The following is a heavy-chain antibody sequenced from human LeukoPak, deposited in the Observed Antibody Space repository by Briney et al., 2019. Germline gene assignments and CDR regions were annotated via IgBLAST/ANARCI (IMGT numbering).Heavy chain of an antibody. J-gene: IGHJ4*02. Sequence: ASVKVSCKASGYTFTGYYMHWVRQAPGQGLEWMGRINPNSGGTNYAQKFQGRVTMTRDTSISTAYMELSRLRSDDTAVYYCARLEVIVAGKYYFDYWGQGTLVTVSS. CDR2: INPNSGGT. V-gene: IGHV1-2*06. CDR1: GYTFTGYY. D-gene: IGHD2-21*01. CDR3: ARLEVIVAGKYYFDY.